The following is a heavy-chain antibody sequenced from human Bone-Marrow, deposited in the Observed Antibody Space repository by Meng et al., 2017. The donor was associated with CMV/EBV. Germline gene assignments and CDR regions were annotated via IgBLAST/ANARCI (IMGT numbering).Heavy chain of an antibody. CDR3: ARSCCSSTSCYPDY. CDR1: GGSISSSNW. Sequence: GSLRLSCAVSGGSISSSNWWSWVRQPPGKGLEWIGEIYHSGSTNYNPSLKSRITISVDKTKNQFSLKLSSVTAADAAVYYCARSCCSSTSCYPDYWGQGTLVTVSS. V-gene: IGHV4-4*02. D-gene: IGHD2-2*01. J-gene: IGHJ4*02. CDR2: IYHSGST.